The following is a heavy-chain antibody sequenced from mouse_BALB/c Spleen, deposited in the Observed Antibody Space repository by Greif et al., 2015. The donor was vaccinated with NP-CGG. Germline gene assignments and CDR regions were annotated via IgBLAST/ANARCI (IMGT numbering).Heavy chain of an antibody. J-gene: IGHJ3*01. D-gene: IGHD2-4*01. Sequence: VQLKQSGAELVKPGASVKLSCTASGFNIKDTYMHWVKQRPEQGLEWIGRIDPANGNTKYDPKFQGKATITADTSSNTAYLQLSSLTSEDTAVYYCARSTMITTEAFAYWGQGTLVTVSA. CDR3: ARSTMITTEAFAY. CDR1: GFNIKDTY. V-gene: IGHV14-3*02. CDR2: IDPANGNT.